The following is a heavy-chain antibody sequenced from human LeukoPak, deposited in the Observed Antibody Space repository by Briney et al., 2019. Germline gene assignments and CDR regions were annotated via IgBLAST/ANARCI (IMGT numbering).Heavy chain of an antibody. D-gene: IGHD1-1*01. Sequence: GGSLRLSCAASGFTVSSNYMSWVRQAPGKGLEWVSVIYSGGSTYYADSVKGRFTISRDNSKNTLYLQMNSLRAEDTAVYYCAKVYLERKFRYFDYWGQGTLVTVSS. V-gene: IGHV3-66*01. J-gene: IGHJ4*02. CDR3: AKVYLERKFRYFDY. CDR1: GFTVSSNY. CDR2: IYSGGST.